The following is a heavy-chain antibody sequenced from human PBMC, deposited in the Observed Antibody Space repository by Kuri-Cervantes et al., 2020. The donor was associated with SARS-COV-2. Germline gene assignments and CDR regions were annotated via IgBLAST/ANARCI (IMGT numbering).Heavy chain of an antibody. D-gene: IGHD6-6*01. V-gene: IGHV3-48*03. J-gene: IGHJ4*02. Sequence: GESLKISWAASGFPFSSYEMNWVRQAPGKGLEWVSYISSSGSTIYYADSVKGRFTISRDNAKNSLYLQVDSLRAEDTAVYYCARDRLRFAKSIAACRGFEYWGQGTLVTVSS. CDR3: ARDRLRFAKSIAACRGFEY. CDR2: ISSSGSTI. CDR1: GFPFSSYE.